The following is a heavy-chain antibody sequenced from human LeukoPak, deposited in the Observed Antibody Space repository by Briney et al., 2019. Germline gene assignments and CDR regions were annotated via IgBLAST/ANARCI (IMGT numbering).Heavy chain of an antibody. CDR2: ISAYNGNT. CDR1: GYTFTSYG. V-gene: IGHV1-18*01. D-gene: IGHD3-16*02. CDR3: ARGRLSFGGVIVVLDY. J-gene: IGHJ4*02. Sequence: GASVKVSCKASGYTFTSYGISWVRQAPGQGLEWMGWISAYNGNTNYAQKLQGRVTMTTDTSTSTAYMELRSLRSDDTAVYYCARGRLSFGGVIVVLDYWGQGTLVTVSS.